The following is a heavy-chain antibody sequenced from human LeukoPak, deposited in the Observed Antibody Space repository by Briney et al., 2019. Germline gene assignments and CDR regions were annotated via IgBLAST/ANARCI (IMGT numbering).Heavy chain of an antibody. D-gene: IGHD2-8*01. CDR3: ARTHGYYYFYMDV. CDR1: GFNFGDYA. Sequence: PGGSLRLSCAASGFNFGDYAMSWVRQAPGKGLEWVGFIRTEDYDGATDYAASVKGRFTISRDDSKNIAYLQMDSLKTEDTAVYYCARTHGYYYFYMDVWGKGTTVTVSS. CDR2: IRTEDYDGAT. J-gene: IGHJ6*03. V-gene: IGHV3-49*04.